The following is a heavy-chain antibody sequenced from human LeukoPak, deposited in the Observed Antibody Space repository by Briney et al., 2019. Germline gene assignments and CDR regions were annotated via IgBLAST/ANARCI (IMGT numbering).Heavy chain of an antibody. J-gene: IGHJ4*02. CDR3: ARGWVMASTIVPHPDY. V-gene: IGHV1-18*04. Sequence: ASVKVSCKASGYTFTTYGITWVRQAPGQGLEWLGWTRAYNGNSKFEQSLQGRVTMTIDTSTNTAYMELRSLRSDDTAVYYCARGWVMASTIVPHPDYWGQGTLVTVSS. CDR2: TRAYNGNS. D-gene: IGHD5/OR15-5a*01. CDR1: GYTFTTYG.